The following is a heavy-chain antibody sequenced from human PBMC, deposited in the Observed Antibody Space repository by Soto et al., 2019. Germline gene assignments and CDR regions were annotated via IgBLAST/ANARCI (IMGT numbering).Heavy chain of an antibody. Sequence: QITLKESGPTLVKPTQTLTLTCTFSGFSLSTSGVGVGWIRQPPGKALEWLTLIYWNDDKRYSPSLKSRLTITKDTSKNQVALTMTNMHPVDTATYYCAHGGPAASFDFWGQGTLVTVSS. CDR2: IYWNDDK. J-gene: IGHJ4*02. D-gene: IGHD6-13*01. CDR1: GFSLSTSGVG. CDR3: AHGGPAASFDF. V-gene: IGHV2-5*01.